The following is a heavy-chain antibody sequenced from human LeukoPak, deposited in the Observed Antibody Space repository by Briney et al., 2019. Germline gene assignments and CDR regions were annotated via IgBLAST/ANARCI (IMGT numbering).Heavy chain of an antibody. D-gene: IGHD2-15*01. Sequence: GGSLRLSCAASGFTFSDYYMSWIRQAPGKGPEWVSYISSSGSTIYYADSVKGRFTISRDNAKNSLYLQMNSLRAEDTAVYYCATAGEDIVVVVAAEIDYWGQGTLVTVSS. V-gene: IGHV3-11*04. CDR1: GFTFSDYY. CDR3: ATAGEDIVVVVAAEIDY. CDR2: ISSSGSTI. J-gene: IGHJ4*02.